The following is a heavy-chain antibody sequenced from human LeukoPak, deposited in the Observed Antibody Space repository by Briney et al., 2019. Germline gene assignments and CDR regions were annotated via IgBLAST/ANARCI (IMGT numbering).Heavy chain of an antibody. V-gene: IGHV1-18*01. Sequence: GASVKVSCKASGYTXNRYGISWVRQAPGQGLEWMGWISAYNGNTNYAQKVQGRVTMTTNTSTSTAYMELRSLRSDDTAVYYCAREGAYGDFEYWGQGTLVTVSS. D-gene: IGHD4-17*01. CDR1: GYTXNRYG. CDR2: ISAYNGNT. CDR3: AREGAYGDFEY. J-gene: IGHJ4*02.